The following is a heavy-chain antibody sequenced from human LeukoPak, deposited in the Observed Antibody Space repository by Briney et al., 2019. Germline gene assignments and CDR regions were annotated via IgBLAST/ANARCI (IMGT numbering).Heavy chain of an antibody. Sequence: PSETLSLTCTVSGGSISSSSYYWGWIRQPPGKGLEWIGSIYYSGSTYYNPSLKSRVTISVDTSKNQFSLKLSSVTAADTAVYYCARQIPPFIAAAGNDYWGQGTLVTVSS. V-gene: IGHV4-39*01. CDR3: ARQIPPFIAAAGNDY. J-gene: IGHJ4*02. D-gene: IGHD6-13*01. CDR2: IYYSGST. CDR1: GGSISSSSYY.